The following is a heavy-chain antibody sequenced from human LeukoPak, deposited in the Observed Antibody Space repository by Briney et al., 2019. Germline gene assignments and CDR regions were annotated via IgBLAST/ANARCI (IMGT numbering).Heavy chain of an antibody. V-gene: IGHV1-2*02. CDR2: IDPNSGDT. CDR3: ARDYDSELDY. Sequence: ASVKVSCKASGYPFTGYYMHWVRQAPGQELEWMGWIDPNSGDTNYAQNLQGRVTMTRDTSINTAYMEVNRLTFDDTAMYYCARDYDSELDYWGQGTLVTVSS. J-gene: IGHJ4*02. D-gene: IGHD3-3*01. CDR1: GYPFTGYY.